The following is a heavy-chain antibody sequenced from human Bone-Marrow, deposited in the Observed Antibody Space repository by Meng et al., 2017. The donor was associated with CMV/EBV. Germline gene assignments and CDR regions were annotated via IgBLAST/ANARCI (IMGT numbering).Heavy chain of an antibody. CDR1: GYTFTSYY. CDR2: INPSGGST. CDR3: ARLGYQPLLYGGNWFDP. Sequence: PSVKVSCKASGYTFTSYYMHWVRQAPGQGLEWMGIINPSGGSTSYAQKFQGRVTMTRDTSTSTVYMELSSLRSEDTAVYYCARLGYQPLLYGGNWFDPWGQGTLVTVSS. J-gene: IGHJ5*02. V-gene: IGHV1-46*01. D-gene: IGHD2-2*02.